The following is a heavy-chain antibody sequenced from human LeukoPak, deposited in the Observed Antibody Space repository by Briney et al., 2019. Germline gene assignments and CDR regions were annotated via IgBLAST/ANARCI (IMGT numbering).Heavy chain of an antibody. CDR2: IYYSGST. J-gene: IGHJ4*02. CDR1: GYFISSGYY. Sequence: PSETLSLTCAVSGYFISSGYYWNWIRQPPGKGLEWIGYIYYSGSTNYNPSLKSRVTMSVDTSKNQFSLNLSSVTAADTAFYYCARDRLAYYDRSGLDCWGQGTLVTVSS. CDR3: ARDRLAYYDRSGLDC. D-gene: IGHD3-22*01. V-gene: IGHV4-61*01.